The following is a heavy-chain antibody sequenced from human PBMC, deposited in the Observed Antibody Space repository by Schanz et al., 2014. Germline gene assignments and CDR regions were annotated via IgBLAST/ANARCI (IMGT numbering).Heavy chain of an antibody. J-gene: IGHJ1*01. CDR3: VKDAYCAGDCFPAEYFQH. D-gene: IGHD2-21*02. V-gene: IGHV3-64D*06. Sequence: EVQLVESGGYLVQPGGSLRLSCSASGFTLSSYAMHWVRQASGKGLEYVSAITRSGGGTYYSDSVKGRFTISRDNSKNTLYLQMSSLRHEDSAVYYCVKDAYCAGDCFPAEYFQHWGQGTLXTVSS. CDR1: GFTLSSYA. CDR2: ITRSGGGT.